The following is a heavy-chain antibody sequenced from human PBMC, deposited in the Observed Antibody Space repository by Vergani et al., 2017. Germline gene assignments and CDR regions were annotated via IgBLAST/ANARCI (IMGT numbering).Heavy chain of an antibody. CDR3: ARGGKGIIMVVPSTHL. CDR2: IKQDGSEK. D-gene: IGHD2-15*01. Sequence: EVQLVESGGGLVQPGGSLRLSCAASGFTFSSYWMSWVRQAPGKGLEWVANIKQDGSEKYYVDSVKGRFTISRDNAKNSLYLQMNSLRVEDTAVYYCARGGKGIIMVVPSTHLWGQGTQVSVS. CDR1: GFTFSSYW. J-gene: IGHJ4*02. V-gene: IGHV3-7*01.